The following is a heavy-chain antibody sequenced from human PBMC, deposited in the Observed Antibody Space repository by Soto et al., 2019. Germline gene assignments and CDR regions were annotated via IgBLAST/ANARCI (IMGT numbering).Heavy chain of an antibody. CDR1: GGTFSSYA. D-gene: IGHD3-22*01. CDR3: ARSLLYYYDNSGFPREELDYYYYYGMDV. J-gene: IGHJ6*02. V-gene: IGHV1-69*05. CDR2: IIPIFGTANYALKFQGTA. Sequence: QVQLVQSGAEVKKPGSSVKVSCKASGGTFSSYAISWVRQAPGQGLEWMGGIIPIFGTANYALKFQGTANYAQKFQGRVTITTDESTTTAFMELSSLRSEDTAVFYCARSLLYYYDNSGFPREELDYYYYYGMDVWGQGTTVTVSS.